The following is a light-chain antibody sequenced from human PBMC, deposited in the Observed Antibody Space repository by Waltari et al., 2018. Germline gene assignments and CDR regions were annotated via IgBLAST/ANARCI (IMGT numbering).Light chain of an antibody. CDR1: SNDVGNYTL. CDR2: EVT. Sequence: QSALTQPASVSGSPGESITISCTGTSNDVGNYTLVSWYQQHPDKAHKLIIFEVTKRPSRVSNRFSGSKSGNTASLTISGLQAEDEADYYCCSYAGTTSIYVFGSGTKVTVL. V-gene: IGLV2-23*02. CDR3: CSYAGTTSIYV. J-gene: IGLJ1*01.